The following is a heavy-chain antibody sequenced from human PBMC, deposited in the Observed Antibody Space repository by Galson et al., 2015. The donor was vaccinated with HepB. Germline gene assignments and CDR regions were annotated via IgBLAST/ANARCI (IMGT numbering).Heavy chain of an antibody. Sequence: CAISGDSVSSNSAAWNWIRQSPSRGLEWLGRTYYRFEWYYDYAVSVKSRITINPDISKNQFSLQLNSVTPEDTAVYYCARNVYYDTSGYYYKPGWIDPWGQGTLVTVPS. CDR2: TYYRFEWYY. V-gene: IGHV6-1*01. J-gene: IGHJ5*02. CDR1: GDSVSSNSAA. D-gene: IGHD3-22*01. CDR3: ARNVYYDTSGYYYKPGWIDP.